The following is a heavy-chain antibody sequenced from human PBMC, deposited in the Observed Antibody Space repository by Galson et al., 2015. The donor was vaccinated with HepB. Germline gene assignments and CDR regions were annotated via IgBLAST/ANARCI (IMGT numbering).Heavy chain of an antibody. D-gene: IGHD3-22*01. J-gene: IGHJ6*02. Sequence: SVKVSCKASGDTFSSYTISWVRQAPGQGLEWMGRIIPIVDIVNYAQKFQGRVTITADKSTNTAYMELNSLQSEDTAVYYCARDATVVTSTGGLDVWGQGTTVTVS. CDR1: GDTFSSYT. CDR3: ARDATVVTSTGGLDV. CDR2: IIPIVDIV. V-gene: IGHV1-69*04.